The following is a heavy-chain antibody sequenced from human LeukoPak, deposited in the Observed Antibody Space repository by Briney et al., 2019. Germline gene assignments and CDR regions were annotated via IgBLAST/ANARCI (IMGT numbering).Heavy chain of an antibody. Sequence: PGGSLRLSCAASGFTFSRYWMHWVRHAPGKGLVWVSRISGDGTTTTYADSVKGRFTTSRDNAKNTLYLQMNSLRDEDTAVYYCARELPYDYWGQGTLVAVSS. CDR3: ARELPYDY. V-gene: IGHV3-74*01. CDR2: ISGDGTTT. CDR1: GFTFSRYW. J-gene: IGHJ4*02. D-gene: IGHD4-11*01.